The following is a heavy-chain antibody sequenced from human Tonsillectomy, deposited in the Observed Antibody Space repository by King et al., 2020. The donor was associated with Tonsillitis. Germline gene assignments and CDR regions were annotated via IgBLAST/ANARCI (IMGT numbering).Heavy chain of an antibody. D-gene: IGHD3-22*01. Sequence: DVQLVESGGGLVQPGGSLRLSCAASGFTFSTSSMSWVRQAPGKGLEWVSAISGSGDSSYYADSVKGRFTISRDISKNTLYLQMNSLRADDTAVYYCARNGYFYHSSGFYYIDYFDSWGQGTLLTVSS. CDR3: ARNGYFYHSSGFYYIDYFDS. V-gene: IGHV3-23*04. CDR2: ISGSGDSS. J-gene: IGHJ4*02. CDR1: GFTFSTSS.